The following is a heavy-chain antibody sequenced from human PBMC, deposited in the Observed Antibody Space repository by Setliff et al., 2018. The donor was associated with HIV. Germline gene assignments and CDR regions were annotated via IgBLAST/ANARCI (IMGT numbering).Heavy chain of an antibody. CDR1: SGSIGSNSFY. Sequence: KPSETLSLTCTVSSGSIGSNSFYWGWIRQPPGKGLEWIGTIHYSGSTYYNPSLKSRVSISVDTSKNQFSLKLTSVTAADTAVYYCARNVAATSAFDIWGRGTMVTVSS. CDR2: IHYSGST. V-gene: IGHV4-39*01. CDR3: ARNVAATSAFDI. J-gene: IGHJ3*02. D-gene: IGHD6-19*01.